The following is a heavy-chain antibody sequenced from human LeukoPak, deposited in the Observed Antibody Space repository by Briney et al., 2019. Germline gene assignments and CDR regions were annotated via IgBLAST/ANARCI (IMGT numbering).Heavy chain of an antibody. CDR1: GSTFSSYW. CDR2: INSDESST. Sequence: GGSLRLSCAASGSTFSSYWMHWVRQAPGKGLVWVSRINSDESSTSYADSMKGRFTISRDNAKNTLYLQMNSLRAEDTAVYYCARPRGGCSSTSCSPVYWGQGTLVTVHS. V-gene: IGHV3-74*01. CDR3: ARPRGGCSSTSCSPVY. J-gene: IGHJ4*02. D-gene: IGHD2-2*01.